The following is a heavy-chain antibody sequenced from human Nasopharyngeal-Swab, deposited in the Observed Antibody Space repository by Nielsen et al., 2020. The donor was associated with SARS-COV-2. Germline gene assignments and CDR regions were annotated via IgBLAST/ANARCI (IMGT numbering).Heavy chain of an antibody. V-gene: IGHV3-48*03. CDR1: GFTFSSYE. D-gene: IGHD3-10*01. CDR2: ISGSGVTI. CDR3: ARAGGGGYYGAFDI. Sequence: GESLRLSCAASGFTFSSYEMNWVRQAPGKGLEWVSYISGSGVTIYYADSVKGRFTISRDNSKNTLYLQMNSLRAEDTAVYYCARAGGGGYYGAFDIWGQGTMVTVSS. J-gene: IGHJ3*02.